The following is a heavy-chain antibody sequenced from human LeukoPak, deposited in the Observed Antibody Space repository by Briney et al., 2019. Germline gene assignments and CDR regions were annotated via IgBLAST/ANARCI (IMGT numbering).Heavy chain of an antibody. V-gene: IGHV3-9*01. CDR1: GFTFDDYA. Sequence: QTGGSLRLSCAASGFTFDDYAMHWVRQAPGKGLEWVSGISWNSGSIGYADSVKGRFTISRDNAKNSLYLQMNSLRAEDTALYYCAKDNLGAIAVAGSGWFDPWGQGTLVTVSS. D-gene: IGHD6-19*01. CDR2: ISWNSGSI. CDR3: AKDNLGAIAVAGSGWFDP. J-gene: IGHJ5*02.